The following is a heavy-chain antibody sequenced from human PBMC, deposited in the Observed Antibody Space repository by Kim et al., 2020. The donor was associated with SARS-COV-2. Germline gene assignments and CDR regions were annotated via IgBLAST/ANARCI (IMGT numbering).Heavy chain of an antibody. CDR3: ARATPGMVFWHPENAFDI. CDR2: ISSSGSTI. J-gene: IGHJ3*02. D-gene: IGHD3-3*01. V-gene: IGHV3-48*03. CDR1: GFTFSSYE. Sequence: GGSLRLSCAASGFTFSSYEMNWVRQAPGKGLEWVSYISSSGSTIYYADSVKGRFTISRDNAKNSLYLQMNSLRAEDTAVYYCARATPGMVFWHPENAFDIWGQGPRVTLSS.